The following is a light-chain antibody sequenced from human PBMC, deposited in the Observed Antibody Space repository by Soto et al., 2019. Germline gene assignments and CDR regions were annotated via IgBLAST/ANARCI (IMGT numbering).Light chain of an antibody. Sequence: QSVLTQPASVSGSPGQSITISCTGTSSDVVGYNYVSWYQQHPGKAPKLMIYDVSNRPSGVSNRFSGSKSGNTASLTISGLQAEAEADYYCSSYTSSSTRVFGTGTKLTVL. CDR3: SSYTSSSTRV. V-gene: IGLV2-14*01. CDR2: DVS. J-gene: IGLJ1*01. CDR1: SSDVVGYNY.